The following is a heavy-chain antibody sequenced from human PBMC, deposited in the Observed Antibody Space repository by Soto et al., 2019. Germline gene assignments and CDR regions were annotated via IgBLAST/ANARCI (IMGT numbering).Heavy chain of an antibody. D-gene: IGHD6-13*01. CDR3: ARYRREAVAGYTLDY. CDR2: VYNSGST. V-gene: IGHV4-59*01. Sequence: SETLSVTCTISVGSISINYWTWIRQPPGKGLEWIGYVYNSGSTNYNPSLKSRVTISEDTSRSQFSLKVNSMTAADTAVYYCARYRREAVAGYTLDYWGQGILVTVSS. CDR1: VGSISINY. J-gene: IGHJ4*02.